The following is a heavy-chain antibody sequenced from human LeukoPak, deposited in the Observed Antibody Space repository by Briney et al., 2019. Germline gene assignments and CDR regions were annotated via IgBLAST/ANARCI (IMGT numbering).Heavy chain of an antibody. Sequence: SVKVSCKASGGTFSNYAINWVRQAPGQGLEWMGGIIPLFGTAHSAQKFQGRVTITADESTSTAYMELSSPRSEDTAVYYCARGWLSETTVLTPYNYWGQGTLVTVSS. D-gene: IGHD4-23*01. CDR2: IIPLFGTA. V-gene: IGHV1-69*01. CDR3: ARGWLSETTVLTPYNY. CDR1: GGTFSNYA. J-gene: IGHJ4*02.